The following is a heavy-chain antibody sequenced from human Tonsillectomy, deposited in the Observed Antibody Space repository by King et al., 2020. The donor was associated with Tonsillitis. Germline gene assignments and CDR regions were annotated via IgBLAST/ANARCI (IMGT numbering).Heavy chain of an antibody. J-gene: IGHJ4*02. CDR2: IVWDGGTT. D-gene: IGHD6-13*01. V-gene: IGHV3-43*01. CDR1: GFAFDDFT. Sequence: VQLVESGGVVVQPGGSLRLSCAASGFAFDDFTMHWVRQAPGKGLEWLSLIVWDGGTTYYADFVKGRFTISRDNSKNSLYLQMNSLRTEDTALYYCAKDRSGGRGSRWSIDYWGQGTLLTVSS. CDR3: AKDRSGGRGSRWSIDY.